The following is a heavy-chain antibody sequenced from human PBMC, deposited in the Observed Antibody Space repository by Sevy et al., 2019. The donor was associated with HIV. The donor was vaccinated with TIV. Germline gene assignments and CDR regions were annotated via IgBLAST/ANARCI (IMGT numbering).Heavy chain of an antibody. Sequence: GGSLRLSCAASGFTFDDYAMHWVRQAPGKGLEWVSGISWNSGSIGYADSVKGRFTISRDNAKNSLYLQMNSLRAEDTALFNCGKDGSRPDDYSNYDDCYNGMDVWGQGTTVTVSS. D-gene: IGHD4-4*01. CDR3: GKDGSRPDDYSNYDDCYNGMDV. V-gene: IGHV3-9*01. CDR2: ISWNSGSI. CDR1: GFTFDDYA. J-gene: IGHJ6*02.